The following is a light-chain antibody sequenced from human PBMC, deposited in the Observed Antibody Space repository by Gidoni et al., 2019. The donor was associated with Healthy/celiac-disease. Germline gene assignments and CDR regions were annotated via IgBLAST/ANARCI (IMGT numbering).Light chain of an antibody. Sequence: AIRITPSPSSLSASTGDRVPITCRASQGISSYLAWYQQKPEQAPKLLLYAASTVQSGVPTRFSSSGSRTDFTLTISCLQSEDFATYYCQQYYSYPHTFGPGTKVEIK. V-gene: IGKV1-8*01. J-gene: IGKJ3*01. CDR1: QGISSY. CDR2: AAS. CDR3: QQYYSYPHT.